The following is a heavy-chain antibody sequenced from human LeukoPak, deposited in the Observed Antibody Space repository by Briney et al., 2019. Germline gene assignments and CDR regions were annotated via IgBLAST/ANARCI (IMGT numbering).Heavy chain of an antibody. CDR1: GYSISSGYY. J-gene: IGHJ4*02. CDR3: ASGATVTYNDY. D-gene: IGHD4-17*01. V-gene: IGHV4-38-2*02. Sequence: SETLSLTCTVSGYSISSGYYWGWIRQPPGKGLEWIGSIYHSGNTYYNPSLKSRVTISVDTSKNQFSLKLSSVTAADTAVYYCASGATVTYNDYWGQGTLVTVSS. CDR2: IYHSGNT.